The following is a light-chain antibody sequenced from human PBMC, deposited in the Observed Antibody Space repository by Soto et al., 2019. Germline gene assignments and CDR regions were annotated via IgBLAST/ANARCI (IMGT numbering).Light chain of an antibody. V-gene: IGLV2-23*02. CDR1: SSDVWSFNF. J-gene: IGLJ1*01. CDR2: EVT. Sequence: QSALTQPASVSGSLGQSITISCTRPSSDVWSFNFVSWYQQHPDKAPQVLIYEVTKRPPGVPNRFSGSKSGNTASLTISGLQADDEADYYCCSDAGSSSYVFGTGTKLTVL. CDR3: CSDAGSSSYV.